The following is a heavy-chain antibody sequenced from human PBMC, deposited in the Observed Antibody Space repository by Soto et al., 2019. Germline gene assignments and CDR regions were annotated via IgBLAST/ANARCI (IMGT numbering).Heavy chain of an antibody. J-gene: IGHJ5*02. Sequence: PSETLSLTCSVSGGSIGSSSYYFGWIRQPPGKGLEWIGSLYYTGTTYYNSSLKSRVTISADKSQNQFSLRLSSVTAADTAVYYCGSYCSRVYCHDWFDPWGQGTLVTVSS. CDR3: GSYCSRVYCHDWFDP. CDR1: GGSIGSSSYY. D-gene: IGHD2-2*01. CDR2: LYYTGTT. V-gene: IGHV4-39*01.